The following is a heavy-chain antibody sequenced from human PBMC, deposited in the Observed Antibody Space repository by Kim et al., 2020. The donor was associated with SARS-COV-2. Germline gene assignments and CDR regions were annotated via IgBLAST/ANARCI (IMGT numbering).Heavy chain of an antibody. CDR1: GFTFSSYE. CDR2: ISSSGSTI. Sequence: GESLRLSCAASGFTFSSYEMNWVRQAPGKGLEWVSYISSSGSTIYYADSVKGRFTISRDNAKNSLYLQMNSLRAEDTAVYYCARDRVTIFGVVSRNYFDYWGQGTLVTVSS. D-gene: IGHD3-3*01. V-gene: IGHV3-48*03. CDR3: ARDRVTIFGVVSRNYFDY. J-gene: IGHJ4*02.